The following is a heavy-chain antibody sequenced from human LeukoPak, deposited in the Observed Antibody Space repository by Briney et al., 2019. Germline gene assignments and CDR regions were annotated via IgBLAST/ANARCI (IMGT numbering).Heavy chain of an antibody. V-gene: IGHV3-30-3*02. CDR2: IPSDVSNT. Sequence: GGSLTLSCAEAGLTFSNYAMHWVRPAPARGMGWVAVIPSDVSNTYYADSVKGRFTISRDNSKNTLSLQMNRLRAEDKAVYYCAKMGDFGDFVVGSSFLDYWGQGTLVTVSS. CDR3: AKMGDFGDFVVGSSFLDY. D-gene: IGHD4-17*01. CDR1: GLTFSNYA. J-gene: IGHJ4*02.